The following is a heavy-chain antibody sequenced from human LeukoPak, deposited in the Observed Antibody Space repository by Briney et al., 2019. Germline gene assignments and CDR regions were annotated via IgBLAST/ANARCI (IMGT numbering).Heavy chain of an antibody. J-gene: IGHJ4*02. D-gene: IGHD5-18*01. Sequence: SETLSLTCTVSGGSISSGGYYWSWIRQPPGKGLEWIGNIHNSESTYYNPSLKSRVTISVDTSKNQFSLKLSSVTAADTAVYYCARQVTFGYAYAYYFDYWGQGSLVTVSS. CDR2: IHNSEST. CDR3: ARQVTFGYAYAYYFDY. V-gene: IGHV4-39*01. CDR1: GGSISSGGYY.